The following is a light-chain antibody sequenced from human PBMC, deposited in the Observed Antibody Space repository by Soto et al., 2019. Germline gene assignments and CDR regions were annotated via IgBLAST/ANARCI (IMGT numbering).Light chain of an antibody. J-gene: IGKJ5*01. CDR2: GAF. V-gene: IGKV3-15*01. CDR3: QVRTSWSIA. CDR1: QSVSSN. Sequence: EIVMTQSTVTLSVSPGESVTRSCRASQSVSSNLAWYQQKPGQAPSLLIYGAFTRATGIPARFSGSGSGTEFTLTISSLQSEDFAVYYCQVRTSWSIAFGRGTRLEIK.